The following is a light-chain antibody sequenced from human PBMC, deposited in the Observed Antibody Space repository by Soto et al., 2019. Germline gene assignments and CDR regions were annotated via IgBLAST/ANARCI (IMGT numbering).Light chain of an antibody. Sequence: DIQMTQSPSSLSASVGDRVTITCRASQSISNYVNWYQQKAGKAPDLLMYAASSLQSGVPPRFSGSGSGTDFTLTIRSLQPEDFATYYCQQSYLTPFTFGPGTKVDIK. V-gene: IGKV1-39*01. CDR3: QQSYLTPFT. CDR2: AAS. J-gene: IGKJ3*01. CDR1: QSISNY.